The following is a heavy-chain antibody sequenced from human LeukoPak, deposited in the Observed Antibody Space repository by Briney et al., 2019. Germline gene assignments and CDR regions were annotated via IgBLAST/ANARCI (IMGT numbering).Heavy chain of an antibody. Sequence: KESGPTLVKPTQTLTLTCTFSGFSLSTSGVGVGWIRQPPGKALEWLALIYWDDDKRYSPSLKSRLTITKDTSKNQVVLTMTNMDPVDTATYYCAHPFRSPYNWNDVGGYFDYWGQGTLVTVSS. D-gene: IGHD1-1*01. CDR2: IYWDDDK. J-gene: IGHJ4*02. V-gene: IGHV2-5*02. CDR3: AHPFRSPYNWNDVGGYFDY. CDR1: GFSLSTSGVG.